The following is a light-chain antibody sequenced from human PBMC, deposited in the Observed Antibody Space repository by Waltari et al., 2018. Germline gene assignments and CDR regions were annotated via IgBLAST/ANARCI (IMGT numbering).Light chain of an antibody. CDR2: KAS. V-gene: IGKV1-5*03. CDR3: QHYNTYPVT. Sequence: DIQMTQSPSTVSASVGDRVTITCRASQSISTWLAWYQQKPGKAPKLLIYKASDLESGVPSRFSGSGSGTEFTLTISSLQPDDFATYYCQHYNTYPVTFGQVTKLDI. J-gene: IGKJ2*01. CDR1: QSISTW.